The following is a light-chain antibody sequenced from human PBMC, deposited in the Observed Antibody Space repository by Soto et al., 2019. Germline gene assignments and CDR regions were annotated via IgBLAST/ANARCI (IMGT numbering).Light chain of an antibody. CDR3: QQYNSYPWT. Sequence: DIQMTQSPSTLSASVGDRVTITCRASQSISSWLAWYQQKPGKVPTLLIYAASTLQSGVPSRFSGSGSGTDFTLTISSLQPEDFATYYCQQYNSYPWTFGQGTKVDIK. J-gene: IGKJ1*01. V-gene: IGKV1-5*01. CDR1: QSISSW. CDR2: AAS.